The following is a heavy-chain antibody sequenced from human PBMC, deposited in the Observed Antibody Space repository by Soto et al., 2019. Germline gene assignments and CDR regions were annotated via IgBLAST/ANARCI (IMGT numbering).Heavy chain of an antibody. D-gene: IGHD5-18*01. Sequence: EVQLVESGGGLIPPGGSLRLSCAASGFLVNSAYMTWVRQAPGKGLEWLSMVNSDGSTLYAESVKGRLTISRDDSKNRPELQMNSLRAADTAMYSWARSGYSFAWGYWGQGTLGIVT. J-gene: IGHJ4*02. V-gene: IGHV3-53*01. CDR3: ARSGYSFAWGY. CDR2: VNSDGST. CDR1: GFLVNSAY.